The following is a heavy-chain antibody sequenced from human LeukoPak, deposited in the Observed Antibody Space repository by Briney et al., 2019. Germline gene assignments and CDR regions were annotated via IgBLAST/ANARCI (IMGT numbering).Heavy chain of an antibody. Sequence: GGSLRLSCAASGFTFSYYSMNWVRQAPGKGLQWVSYISSSGNTIFYADSVKGRFTISRDNAKNSLYLQMNSVRAEDTAVYYCARAGSSTSCYGCGFDYWGQGTLVTVSS. CDR2: ISSSGNTI. J-gene: IGHJ4*02. CDR1: GFTFSYYS. D-gene: IGHD2-2*01. CDR3: ARAGSSTSCYGCGFDY. V-gene: IGHV3-48*01.